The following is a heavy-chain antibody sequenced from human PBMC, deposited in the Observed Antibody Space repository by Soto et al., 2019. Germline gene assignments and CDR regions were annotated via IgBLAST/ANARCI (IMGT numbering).Heavy chain of an antibody. Sequence: GGSLRLSCAASGFTVSSNYMSWVRQAPGKGLEWVSVIYSGGSTYYADSVKGRFTISRDNSKNTLYLQMNSLRAEDTAVYYCAVIDYYYYYMDVWGKGTTVTVSS. CDR2: IYSGGST. J-gene: IGHJ6*03. CDR1: GFTVSSNY. CDR3: AVIDYYYYYMDV. V-gene: IGHV3-66*01.